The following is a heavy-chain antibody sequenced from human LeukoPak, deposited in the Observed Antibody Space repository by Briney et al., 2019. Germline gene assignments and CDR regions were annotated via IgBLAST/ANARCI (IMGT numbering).Heavy chain of an antibody. CDR1: GITFSSYS. J-gene: IGHJ4*02. CDR3: ARDSRSLAALYYFDY. V-gene: IGHV3-21*01. D-gene: IGHD3-16*02. Sequence: GGSLRLYCAASGITFSSYSMNWVRQAPGKGLEWVSSISSSSSYIYYADSVKGRFTISRDNAKNSLYLQMNSLRAEDTAVYYCARDSRSLAALYYFDYWGQGTLVTVSS. CDR2: ISSSSSYI.